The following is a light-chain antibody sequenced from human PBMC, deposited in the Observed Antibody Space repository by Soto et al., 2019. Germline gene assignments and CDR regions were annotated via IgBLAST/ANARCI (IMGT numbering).Light chain of an antibody. J-gene: IGKJ1*01. CDR3: QQRSNWRRT. V-gene: IGKV3-11*01. CDR2: DAS. Sequence: EIVLTQSPATLSLSPGERATLSCRASQSVSSYLAWYQQKPGQAPRLLIYDASNRATGIPARFSGSGSGTAFTLTISSLLPEDVAVYYCQQRSNWRRTFGQGTKVEIK. CDR1: QSVSSY.